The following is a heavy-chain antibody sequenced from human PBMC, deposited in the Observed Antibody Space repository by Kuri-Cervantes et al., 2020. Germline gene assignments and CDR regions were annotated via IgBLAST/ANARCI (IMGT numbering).Heavy chain of an antibody. J-gene: IGHJ4*02. V-gene: IGHV3-23*01. Sequence: GGSLRLSCGISGFTFSNYAMSWVRQAPGKGLEWVSGISGSGGTTYYADSVKGRFTISRDNSKNTLYLQMNSLRAEDTAVYYCARGLVGSSWYDYFDYWGQGTLVTVSS. D-gene: IGHD6-13*01. CDR2: ISGSGGTT. CDR3: ARGLVGSSWYDYFDY. CDR1: GFTFSNYA.